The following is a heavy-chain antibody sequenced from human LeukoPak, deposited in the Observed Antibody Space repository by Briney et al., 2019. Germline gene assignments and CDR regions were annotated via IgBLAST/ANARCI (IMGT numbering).Heavy chain of an antibody. CDR1: GDSVSSNSAA. CDR2: TYYRSKWYN. J-gene: IGHJ4*02. CDR3: ARGKGGMIDN. D-gene: IGHD1-26*01. V-gene: IGHV6-1*01. Sequence: PSQTLSLTCAISGDSVSSNSAAWNWIWQSPSRGLEWLGRTYYRSKWYNGYAASVKSRITINPDTSKNQFSLQLNSVTPEDTAVYYCARGKGGMIDNWGQGILVTVSS.